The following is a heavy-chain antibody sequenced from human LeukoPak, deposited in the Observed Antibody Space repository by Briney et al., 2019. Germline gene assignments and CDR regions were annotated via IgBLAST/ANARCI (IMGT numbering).Heavy chain of an antibody. CDR3: ARVVRGWDV. Sequence: SETLSLTCTVSGGSISSYYWSWIRQPPGKGLEWIGYIYYSGGTNYNPSLKSRVTISVDTSRNQFSLKLSSVTAADTAVYYCARVVRGWDVWGQGATVTVSS. V-gene: IGHV4-59*01. J-gene: IGHJ6*02. CDR2: IYYSGGT. CDR1: GGSISSYY.